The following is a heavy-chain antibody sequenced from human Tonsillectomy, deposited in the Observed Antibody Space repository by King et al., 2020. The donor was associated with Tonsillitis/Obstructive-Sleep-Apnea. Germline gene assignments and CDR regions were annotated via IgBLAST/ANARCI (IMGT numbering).Heavy chain of an antibody. V-gene: IGHV4-39*01. J-gene: IGHJ2*01. Sequence: LQLQESGPRLVKPSETLSLTCTVSGVSVSSSSYCWGWIRQPPGKGLEWIGSFHYTGSIYYNPSLKSRVTISVDKSKNQLSLKLSSMTAADTAVYYCASPAQHYLDSYWYFDLWGRGTLVTVSS. CDR2: FHYTGSI. CDR3: ASPAQHYLDSYWYFDL. CDR1: GVSVSSSSYC. D-gene: IGHD1-26*01.